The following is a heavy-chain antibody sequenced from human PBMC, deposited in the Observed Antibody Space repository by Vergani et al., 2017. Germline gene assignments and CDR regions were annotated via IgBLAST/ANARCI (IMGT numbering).Heavy chain of an antibody. D-gene: IGHD2-2*01. CDR2: INPSGGST. Sequence: QVQLVQSGAEVKKPGASVKVSCQASLYTFTSYYMPWVRQAPGQGLEWMGIINPSGGSTSYAQKFQGRVTMTRDTSPSTVYMELISLRSEDTAVYYCARDSRYCSSTSCYVGRDWFDPWGQGTLVTVSS. CDR3: ARDSRYCSSTSCYVGRDWFDP. J-gene: IGHJ5*02. CDR1: LYTFTSYY. V-gene: IGHV1-46*01.